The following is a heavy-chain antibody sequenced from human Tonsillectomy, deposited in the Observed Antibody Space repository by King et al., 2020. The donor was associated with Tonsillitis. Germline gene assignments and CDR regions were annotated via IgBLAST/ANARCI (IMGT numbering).Heavy chain of an antibody. CDR3: AGGAPYCGGDCYWADLDY. Sequence: VQLVQSGAEVKKPGASVKVSCKASGYTLIDYYMHWVRQAPGQGLEWMGIINPSGDYTSYAQKFLGRVTVTSDRSTSTVYMELSSLTPEDTAVYYCAGGAPYCGGDCYWADLDYWGQGTLVTVSS. V-gene: IGHV1-46*01. D-gene: IGHD2-21*02. CDR1: GYTLIDYY. J-gene: IGHJ4*02. CDR2: INPSGDYT.